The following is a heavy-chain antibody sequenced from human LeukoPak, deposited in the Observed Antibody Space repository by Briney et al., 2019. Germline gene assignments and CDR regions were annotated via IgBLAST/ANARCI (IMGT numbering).Heavy chain of an antibody. CDR3: ARHPDYYESSGRHFDY. Sequence: GASVKVSCKASGYTFTSYGISWVRQAPGQGLEWMGWISAYNGNTNYAQKLQGRVTMTTDTSTSTAYMELRSLRSDDTAIYYCARHPDYYESSGRHFDYWGQGTLVTVSS. D-gene: IGHD3-22*01. CDR2: ISAYNGNT. V-gene: IGHV1-18*01. J-gene: IGHJ4*02. CDR1: GYTFTSYG.